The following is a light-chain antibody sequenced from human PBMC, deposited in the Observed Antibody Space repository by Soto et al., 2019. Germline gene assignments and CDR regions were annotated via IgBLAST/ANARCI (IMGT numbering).Light chain of an antibody. J-gene: IGKJ1*01. CDR3: QHRSNSWT. V-gene: IGKV3D-20*02. CDR1: QSVSNNY. CDR2: DAS. Sequence: EIVLTQSPGTLSLSPGERATLSCRASQSVSNNYLAWYQQKPGQAPRLLIYDASSRATGIPARFSGSGSGTDFTLTIASLEPEDFAVYYCQHRSNSWTFGQGTKVEIK.